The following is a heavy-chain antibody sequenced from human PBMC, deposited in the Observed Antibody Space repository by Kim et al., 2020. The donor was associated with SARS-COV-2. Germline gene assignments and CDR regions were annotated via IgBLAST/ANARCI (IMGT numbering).Heavy chain of an antibody. CDR1: GGSMLNLEYF. Sequence: SETLSLTCTVSGGSMLNLEYFWGWIRQPPGKGLEWIGIVSAGKTTYYNPSLGSRVTMSVDRSKNQFSLRVTSVTAADTAVYYCARHARGFDPWGQGTLVTVSS. CDR2: VSAGKTT. CDR3: ARHARGFDP. J-gene: IGHJ5*02. V-gene: IGHV4-39*01.